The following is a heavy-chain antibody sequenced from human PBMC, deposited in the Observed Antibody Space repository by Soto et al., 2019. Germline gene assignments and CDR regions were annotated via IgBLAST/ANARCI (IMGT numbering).Heavy chain of an antibody. D-gene: IGHD2-21*02. J-gene: IGHJ6*02. CDR1: AFSLSTGGVG. CDR2: IYWDDDK. Sequence: SGPTLVNPTQTLTLTCTFSAFSLSTGGVGVGWIRQPPGKALEWLALIYWDDDKRYSPSLRSRLTITKDTSKNQVVLTMTNMEHADTATYYYIQRRCCGDGRQSYSAYYYYGMDVWGQGTTVTVSS. CDR3: IQRRCCGDGRQSYSAYYYYGMDV. V-gene: IGHV2-5*02.